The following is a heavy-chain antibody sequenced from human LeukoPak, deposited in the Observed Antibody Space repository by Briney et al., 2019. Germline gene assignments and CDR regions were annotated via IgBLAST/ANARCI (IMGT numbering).Heavy chain of an antibody. CDR3: ARLNIPISYYYDSSGYGAFDI. V-gene: IGHV1-18*01. D-gene: IGHD3-22*01. J-gene: IGHJ3*02. CDR2: ISAYNGNT. CDR1: GYTFTSYG. Sequence: GASVKVSCKASGYTFTSYGISWVRQAPGQGLEWMGWISAYNGNTNYAQKLQGRVTMTTDTSTSTTYMELRSLRSDDTAVYYCARLNIPISYYYDSSGYGAFDIWGQGTMVTVSS.